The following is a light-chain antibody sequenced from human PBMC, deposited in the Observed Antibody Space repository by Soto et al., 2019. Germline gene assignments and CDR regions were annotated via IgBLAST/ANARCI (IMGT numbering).Light chain of an antibody. CDR2: DVF. V-gene: IGLV2-14*03. J-gene: IGLJ1*01. Sequence: LTQPASVSGSPGQSITISCTGTSSDIGAYNYVSWYQHHPGKAPKLIIYDVFSRPSGVSNRFSGSKSANTASLTISGLQAEDEADYYCSSYTSSNTLAVFGTGTKVTVL. CDR1: SSDIGAYNY. CDR3: SSYTSSNTLAV.